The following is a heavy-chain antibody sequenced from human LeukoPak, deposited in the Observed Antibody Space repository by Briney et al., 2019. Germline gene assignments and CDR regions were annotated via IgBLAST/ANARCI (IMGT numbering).Heavy chain of an antibody. CDR3: AKASDYYGFTYFDY. CDR2: ISYDGSNK. J-gene: IGHJ4*02. Sequence: GGSLRLSCAASGFTFSSYGMHWVRQAPGKGLEWVAVISYDGSNKYYADSVKGRFTISRDNSKNTLYLQMNSLRAEDTAVYYCAKASDYYGFTYFDYWGQGTLVTVSS. V-gene: IGHV3-30*18. D-gene: IGHD3-10*01. CDR1: GFTFSSYG.